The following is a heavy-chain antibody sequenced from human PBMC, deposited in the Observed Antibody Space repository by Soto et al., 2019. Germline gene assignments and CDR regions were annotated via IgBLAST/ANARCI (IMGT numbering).Heavy chain of an antibody. CDR3: TGRAPSRVDEPLASPLSL. V-gene: IGHV1-46*01. D-gene: IGHD3-16*01. CDR1: GYSFTTLY. J-gene: IGHJ4*02. Sequence: ASVKVSCKASGYSFTTLYLHWVRQAPGQGLERMGTINPRRGTTSVAQMFQGRVTLTRDTAPSTIYMDLKSLSFEDTATYYCTGRAPSRVDEPLASPLSLWGQGTKVTVYS. CDR2: INPRRGTT.